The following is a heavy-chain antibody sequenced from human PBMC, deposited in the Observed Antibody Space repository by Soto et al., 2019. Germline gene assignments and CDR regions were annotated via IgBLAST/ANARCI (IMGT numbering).Heavy chain of an antibody. Sequence: GGSLRLSCAASGFTFSSYGMHWVRQAPGKGLEWVAVIWYDGSNKYYADSVKGRFTISRDNSKNTLYLQMNSLRAEDTAVYYCARVPSPLRPAATIWGMDVWGQGTTVTVSS. CDR3: ARVPSPLRPAATIWGMDV. CDR2: IWYDGSNK. D-gene: IGHD2-2*01. V-gene: IGHV3-33*01. J-gene: IGHJ6*02. CDR1: GFTFSSYG.